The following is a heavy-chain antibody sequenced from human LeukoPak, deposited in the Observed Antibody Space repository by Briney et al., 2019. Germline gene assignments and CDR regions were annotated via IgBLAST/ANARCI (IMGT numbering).Heavy chain of an antibody. D-gene: IGHD6-13*01. CDR2: IYPGDSDT. Sequence: GESLKISCKGSGYRFTNYWIAWVRQMPGKGLEWMGIIYPGDSDTKYSPSFQGQVTISADSSISTAYLQWSSLEASDTAMYYCARHSSSWYYFDYWGQGTLVTVSS. J-gene: IGHJ4*02. CDR1: GYRFTNYW. V-gene: IGHV5-51*01. CDR3: ARHSSSWYYFDY.